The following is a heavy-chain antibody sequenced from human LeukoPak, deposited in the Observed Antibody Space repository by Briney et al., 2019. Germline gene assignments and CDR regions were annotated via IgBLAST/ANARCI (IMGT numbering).Heavy chain of an antibody. CDR2: INWNGGST. V-gene: IGHV3-20*04. CDR3: ARAPWYYDSSGSSTFDI. CDR1: GFTFDDYG. Sequence: GGPLRLSCAASGFTFDDYGMSWVRQAPGKGLEWVSGINWNGGSTGYADSVKGRFTISRDNAKNSLYLQMNSLRAEDTALYYCARAPWYYDSSGSSTFDIWGQGTMVTVSS. J-gene: IGHJ3*02. D-gene: IGHD3-22*01.